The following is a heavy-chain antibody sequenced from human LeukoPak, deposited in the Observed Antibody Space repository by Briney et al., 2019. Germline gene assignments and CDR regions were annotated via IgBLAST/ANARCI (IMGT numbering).Heavy chain of an antibody. Sequence: GGSLRLSCAVSGFTVSSNYMSWVGQAPGKGLEWLSLIDNGGYTYYADAVKGRFTISRDKSKNTLYFQMNSLRAEDTAVYYCAREYYDISTAYYPTEYFLDYWGQGTLDTVSS. CDR1: GFTVSSNY. V-gene: IGHV3-66*01. CDR2: IDNGGYT. CDR3: AREYYDISTAYYPTEYFLDY. D-gene: IGHD3-9*01. J-gene: IGHJ4*02.